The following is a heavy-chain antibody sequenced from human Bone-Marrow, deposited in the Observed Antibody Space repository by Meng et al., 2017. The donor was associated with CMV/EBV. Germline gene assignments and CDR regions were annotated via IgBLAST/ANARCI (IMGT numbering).Heavy chain of an antibody. CDR3: ARDVGWEEQQLVHLREYWYFDL. J-gene: IGHJ2*01. CDR1: GGSISSYY. V-gene: IGHV4-59*01. Sequence: SETLSLTCTVSGGSISSYYWSWIRQPPGKGLEWIGYIYYSGSTNYNPSLKSRVTISVDTSKNQFSLKLSSVTAADTAVYYCARDVGWEEQQLVHLREYWYFDLWGRGTLVTVSS. CDR2: IYYSGST. D-gene: IGHD6-13*01.